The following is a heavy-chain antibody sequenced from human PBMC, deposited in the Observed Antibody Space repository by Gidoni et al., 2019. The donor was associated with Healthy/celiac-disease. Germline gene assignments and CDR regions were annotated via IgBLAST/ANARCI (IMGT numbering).Heavy chain of an antibody. J-gene: IGHJ3*02. CDR1: GYTFTGYY. Sequence: QVQLLQSGAEVKKPRASLKVSCKASGYTFTGYYMHWVRKAHGQGLEWMRWINTNSGGTNYAKKFKGRVTMTRDTSISTAYMEMSRLRADDTAVYYCARLRSIQSEDAFDIWGQGTMVTVSS. V-gene: IGHV1-2*02. CDR3: ARLRSIQSEDAFDI. CDR2: INTNSGGT. D-gene: IGHD3-10*01.